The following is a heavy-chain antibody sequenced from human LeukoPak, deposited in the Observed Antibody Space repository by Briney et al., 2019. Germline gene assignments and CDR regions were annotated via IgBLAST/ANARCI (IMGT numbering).Heavy chain of an antibody. V-gene: IGHV1-69*13. CDR3: ASKRGYSYGLDY. CDR1: GGTFSSYA. CDR2: IIPIFGTA. Sequence: SVKVSRKASGGTFSSYAISWVRQAPGQGLEWMGGIIPIFGTANYAQKFQGRVTITADESTSTGYMELSSLRSEDTAVYYCASKRGYSYGLDYWGQGTLVTVSS. D-gene: IGHD5-18*01. J-gene: IGHJ4*02.